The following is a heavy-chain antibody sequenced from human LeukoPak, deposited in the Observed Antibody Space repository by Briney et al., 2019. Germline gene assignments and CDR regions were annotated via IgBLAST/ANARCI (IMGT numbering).Heavy chain of an antibody. CDR3: ARGTIIGDAFDI. V-gene: IGHV3-74*01. J-gene: IGHJ3*02. CDR1: GFTFSSYW. D-gene: IGHD3-10*01. Sequence: GGSLRLSCAASGFTFSSYWMHWVRQAPGKGLVWVSRINSDGSSTSYADSVKGRFTISRDNAKNTLYLQMNSLRAEDTAVYYCARGTIIGDAFDIWGQGTMVTVSS. CDR2: INSDGSST.